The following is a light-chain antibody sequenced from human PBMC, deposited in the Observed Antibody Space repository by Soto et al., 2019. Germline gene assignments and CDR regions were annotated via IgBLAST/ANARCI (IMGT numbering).Light chain of an antibody. V-gene: IGKV1-39*01. J-gene: IGKJ4*01. CDR2: TTS. Sequence: DIQMTQSPSTRSASVGDTVTMSCRASQAINTYVNWYQLKPGEAPTLLIYTTSTLQAGVPPRFSGSLSGTDFTLTTTGLQPEDFATYSCQQTFNSPPTFARGTKVDIK. CDR3: QQTFNSPPT. CDR1: QAINTY.